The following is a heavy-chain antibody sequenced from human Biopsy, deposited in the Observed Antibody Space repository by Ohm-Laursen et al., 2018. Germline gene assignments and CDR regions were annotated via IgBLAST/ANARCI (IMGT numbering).Heavy chain of an antibody. Sequence: SLRLSCAASGFTFSTYGMNWVRQAPGKGLEWVSHISRSSSTIYYADSVKGRFTISRDNAKNSLYLQMNSLRAEDTAVYYCAKDRYNYTPIGGFSMDVWGQGTTVSVSS. CDR1: GFTFSTYG. V-gene: IGHV3-48*01. CDR3: AKDRYNYTPIGGFSMDV. J-gene: IGHJ6*02. D-gene: IGHD5-18*01. CDR2: ISRSSSTI.